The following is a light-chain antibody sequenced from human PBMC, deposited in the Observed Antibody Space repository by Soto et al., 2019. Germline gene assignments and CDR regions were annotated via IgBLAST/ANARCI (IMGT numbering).Light chain of an antibody. J-gene: IGKJ5*01. Sequence: GDRVSISCRASQSISKFLSWYQQRPGTAPKLLIYAASSLESGVPSRFSGSGSGTDFTLTISSLQPEDFATYYCQQNYNTPITFGQGTRLEIK. CDR2: AAS. CDR1: QSISKF. V-gene: IGKV1-39*01. CDR3: QQNYNTPIT.